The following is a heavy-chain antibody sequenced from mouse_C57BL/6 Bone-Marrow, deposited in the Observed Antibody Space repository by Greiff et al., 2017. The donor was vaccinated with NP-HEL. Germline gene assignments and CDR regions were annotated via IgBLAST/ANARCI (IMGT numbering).Heavy chain of an antibody. J-gene: IGHJ2*01. CDR2: IYPRSGNT. CDR1: GYPFTSYG. CDR3: ARRPYDYDGFFDY. D-gene: IGHD2-4*01. V-gene: IGHV1-81*01. Sequence: VQLQQSGAELARPGASVKLSCKASGYPFTSYGISWVKQRTGQGLEWIGEIYPRSGNTYYNEKFKGKATLTADKSSSTAYMELRSLTSEDSAVYFCARRPYDYDGFFDYWGQGTTLTVSS.